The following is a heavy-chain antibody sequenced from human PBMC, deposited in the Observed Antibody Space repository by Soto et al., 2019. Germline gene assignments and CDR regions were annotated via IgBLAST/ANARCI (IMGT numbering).Heavy chain of an antibody. CDR1: GGTFSSYA. D-gene: IGHD2-2*01. Sequence: SVKVSCKASGGTFSSYAISWVRQAPGQGLEWMGGIIPIFGTANYAQKFQGRVTITADESTSTAYMELSSLRSEDTAVYYCARGSVSAATIDHYYYGMDVWGQGTTVTVSS. CDR3: ARGSVSAATIDHYYYGMDV. V-gene: IGHV1-69*13. CDR2: IIPIFGTA. J-gene: IGHJ6*02.